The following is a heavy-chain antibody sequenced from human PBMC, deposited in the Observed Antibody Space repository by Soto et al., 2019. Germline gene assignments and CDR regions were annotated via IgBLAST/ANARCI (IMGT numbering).Heavy chain of an antibody. V-gene: IGHV4-59*01. Sequence: QVQLQESGPGLVKPSETLSLTCTVSGGSITNYYWTWFRQPPGKGLEWIAYIYSTGSTKYNPSLNSRVTMSLDMSKNQFSLRVNSVTEADTAVYYGARVTSSPHSGYFDYWGQGALITV. CDR2: IYSTGST. CDR3: ARVTSSPHSGYFDY. J-gene: IGHJ4*02. CDR1: GGSITNYY. D-gene: IGHD6-13*01.